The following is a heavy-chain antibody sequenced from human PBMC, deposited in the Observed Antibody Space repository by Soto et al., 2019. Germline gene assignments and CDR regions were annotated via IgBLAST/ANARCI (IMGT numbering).Heavy chain of an antibody. CDR2: ISNDGDDK. D-gene: IGHD3-10*01. CDR3: AKEGIELWSAFDY. V-gene: IGHV3-30*18. Sequence: QVQLVESGGGVVQPGRSLRLSCAASGFTFNNYGIHWVRQAPGKGLEWVAVISNDGDDKYYADSVKGRFTISRDNSSNTLYLQMNSLRPEDTAMYYCAKEGIELWSAFDYWGQGTLVTVSS. CDR1: GFTFNNYG. J-gene: IGHJ4*02.